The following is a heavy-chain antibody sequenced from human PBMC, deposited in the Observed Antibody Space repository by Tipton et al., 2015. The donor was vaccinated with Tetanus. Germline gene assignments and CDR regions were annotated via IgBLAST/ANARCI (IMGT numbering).Heavy chain of an antibody. Sequence: TLSLTCTVSGISVSTSDYYWSWARQPPGKELEWIGYIYYLGNTAYNPSLQSRVSMSVDTSKKQFSLRLNSVAAADTAIYYCARTAILGVITYRAFDLWGLGTMVTVSS. D-gene: IGHD3-3*01. V-gene: IGHV4-61*08. CDR2: IYYLGNT. CDR3: ARTAILGVITYRAFDL. CDR1: GISVSTSDYY. J-gene: IGHJ3*01.